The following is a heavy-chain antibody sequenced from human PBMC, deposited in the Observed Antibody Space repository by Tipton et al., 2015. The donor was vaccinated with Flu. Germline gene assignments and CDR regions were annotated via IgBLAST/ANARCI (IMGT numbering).Heavy chain of an antibody. D-gene: IGHD2-2*02. V-gene: IGHV4-59*01. CDR3: ARSPRIVPAAIPWYFDL. CDR1: GGSISSYY. Sequence: LRLSCTVSGGSISSYYWSWIRQPPGKGLEWIGSIYYSGSTNYNPSLKSRVTISVDTSKNQFSLKLSSVTAADTAVYYCARSPRIVPAAIPWYFDLWGRGTLVTVSS. CDR2: IYYSGST. J-gene: IGHJ2*01.